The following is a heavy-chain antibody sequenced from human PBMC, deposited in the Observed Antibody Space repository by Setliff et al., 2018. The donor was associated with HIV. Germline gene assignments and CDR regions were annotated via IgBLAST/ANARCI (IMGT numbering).Heavy chain of an antibody. D-gene: IGHD3-10*01. CDR3: ARSVIGYYYYGMDG. Sequence: PGGSLRLSCVASGVTFSTYGMHWVRQAPGKGLEWVAAISYDGSNKYYADSVKGRFTISRDNSKNTLYLQMNSLRAEDTAVSYCARSVIGYYYYGMDGWGQGTTVTVSS. CDR2: ISYDGSNK. J-gene: IGHJ6*02. CDR1: GVTFSTYG. V-gene: IGHV3-30*06.